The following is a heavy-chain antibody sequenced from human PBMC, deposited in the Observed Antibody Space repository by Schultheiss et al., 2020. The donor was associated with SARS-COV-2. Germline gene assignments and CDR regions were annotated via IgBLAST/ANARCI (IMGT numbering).Heavy chain of an antibody. CDR1: GYTFTDYY. CDR3: ARRGDLITMFLGVNFDH. CDR2: FRPISGAT. J-gene: IGHJ4*02. V-gene: IGHV1-2*07. D-gene: IGHD3-10*01. Sequence: GESLKISCKTSGYTFTDYYIHWVRQAPGQGLEWMGWFRPISGATYLARKFEARVTMTGDTSINTAYMEVSGLTSDDTAVYYCARRGDLITMFLGVNFDHWGQGTLVTVSS.